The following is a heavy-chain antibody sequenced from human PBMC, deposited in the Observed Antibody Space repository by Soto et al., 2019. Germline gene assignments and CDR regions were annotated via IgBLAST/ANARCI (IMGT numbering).Heavy chain of an antibody. V-gene: IGHV4-30-4*01. CDR2: IFYSGTT. CDR1: GGSISSGDYY. CDR3: ARDSPPYSHYYYGMDV. D-gene: IGHD4-4*01. J-gene: IGHJ6*02. Sequence: SETLSLTCTVSGGSISSGDYYWSWIRQPPGKGLEWIGYIFYSGTTYYNPSLKSRVTISVDTSKNQFSLKLTSMTAADTAVYYCARDSPPYSHYYYGMDVWGQGTTVTV.